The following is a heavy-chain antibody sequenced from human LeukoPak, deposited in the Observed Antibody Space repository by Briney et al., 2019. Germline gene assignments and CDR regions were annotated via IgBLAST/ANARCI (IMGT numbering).Heavy chain of an antibody. CDR3: ARHLKSTGNWFDP. D-gene: IGHD3-10*01. V-gene: IGHV5-51*01. CDR1: GYSFTSYW. J-gene: IGHJ5*02. Sequence: GESLKISCKGSGYSFTSYWIGWVRQMPGKGLEWMGIIYPGDSDTRYSPSFQGRVTISADKSISTAYLQWSSLKASDTAMYYCARHLKSTGNWFDPWGQGTLVTVSS. CDR2: IYPGDSDT.